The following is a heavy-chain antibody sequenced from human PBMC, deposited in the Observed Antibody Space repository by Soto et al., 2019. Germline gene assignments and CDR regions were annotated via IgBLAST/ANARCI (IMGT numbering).Heavy chain of an antibody. V-gene: IGHV3-48*03. Sequence: GGSVTLSSGAYGCAFANSETHWVRRTPGKGRDCIDYINSGGDLKYYADSVERRFTISRDNSKNTRFLQMYNLRGEDTAIYYCASLSGDDFWTSYSSYHLFEYWGQVAQVTVS. CDR1: GCAFANSE. D-gene: IGHD3-3*01. CDR3: ASLSGDDFWTSYSSYHLFEY. J-gene: IGHJ4*02. CDR2: INSGGDLK.